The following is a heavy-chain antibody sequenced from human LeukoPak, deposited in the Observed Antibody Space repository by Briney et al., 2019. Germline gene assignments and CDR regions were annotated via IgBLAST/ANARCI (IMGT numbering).Heavy chain of an antibody. V-gene: IGHV3-30*02. Sequence: PGGSLRLSCAASGFTFSSHGMHWVRQAPGKGLEWVAFIRYDGSNKYYADSVKGRFTISRDNSKNTLYLQMNSLRAEDTAVYYCAKSKGSGSYDYYYYYMDVWGKGTTVTISS. CDR2: IRYDGSNK. CDR1: GFTFSSHG. D-gene: IGHD3-10*01. J-gene: IGHJ6*03. CDR3: AKSKGSGSYDYYYYYMDV.